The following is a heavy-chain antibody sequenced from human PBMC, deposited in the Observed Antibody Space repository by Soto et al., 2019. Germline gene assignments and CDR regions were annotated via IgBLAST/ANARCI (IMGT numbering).Heavy chain of an antibody. CDR3: ASRRSSVYFAY. CDR1: GGSISSGDYY. D-gene: IGHD2-2*01. J-gene: IGHJ4*02. V-gene: IGHV4-30-4*01. Sequence: QVQLQESGPGLVKPSQTLSLTCTVSGGSISSGDYYWSWIRQPPGKGLEWIGYIYYTGSTYYHPALRSRFSISVDTSKHPFSLKLRSVTAADTAVYSCASRRSSVYFAYWGQGSLVTVSS. CDR2: IYYTGST.